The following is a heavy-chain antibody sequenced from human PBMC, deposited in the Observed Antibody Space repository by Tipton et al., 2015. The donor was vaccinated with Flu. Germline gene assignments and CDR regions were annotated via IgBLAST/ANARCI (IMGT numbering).Heavy chain of an antibody. CDR1: GFTFSSYS. J-gene: IGHJ4*02. CDR3: ARLSRRGIAAAGSRD. D-gene: IGHD6-13*01. CDR2: ISSSSSYI. Sequence: SLRLSCAASGFTFSSYSMNWVRQAPGKGLEWVSSISSSSSYIYYADSVKGRFTISRDNAKNSLYLQMNSLRAEDTAVYCCARLSRRGIAAAGSRDWGQGTLVTVSS. V-gene: IGHV3-21*01.